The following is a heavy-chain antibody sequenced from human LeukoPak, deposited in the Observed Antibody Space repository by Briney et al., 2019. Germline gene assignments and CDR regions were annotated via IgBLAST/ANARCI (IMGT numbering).Heavy chain of an antibody. Sequence: PSETLSLTCTVSGGSISSYYWNWIRQPPGKGLEWIGYIYYSGSTNYNPSLKSRVSISEDTSKNQFSLKLSSVTAADTAVYYCARTGSTVTMLYPFDHWGQGTLVTVSS. D-gene: IGHD4-17*01. V-gene: IGHV4-59*01. CDR3: ARTGSTVTMLYPFDH. CDR2: IYYSGST. CDR1: GGSISSYY. J-gene: IGHJ4*02.